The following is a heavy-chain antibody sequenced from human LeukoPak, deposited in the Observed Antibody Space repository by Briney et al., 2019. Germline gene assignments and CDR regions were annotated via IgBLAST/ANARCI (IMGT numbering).Heavy chain of an antibody. CDR2: INSDGSST. J-gene: IGHJ4*02. D-gene: IGHD3-3*01. CDR1: GFTFSSYW. Sequence: PGGSLRLSCAASGFTFSSYWMHWVRQAPGKGLVWVSRINSDGSSTSYADSVKGRFTISRDNAKNSLYLQMNSLRAEDTALYYCARDRGYDFWSGPDYWGQGTLVTVSS. CDR3: ARDRGYDFWSGPDY. V-gene: IGHV3-74*01.